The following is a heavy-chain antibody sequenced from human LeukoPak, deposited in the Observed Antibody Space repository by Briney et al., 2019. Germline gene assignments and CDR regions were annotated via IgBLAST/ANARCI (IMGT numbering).Heavy chain of an antibody. CDR3: AKGGETYYFDSTGYFDY. J-gene: IGHJ4*02. Sequence: PGGSLRLSCAASGFTFSSYAMSWVRQAPGKGLEWVSVISDSGRSTYYADSVKGRFTISRDNSKNTLYLQMNSLRPEDTAVYYCAKGGETYYFDSTGYFDYWGQGALVTVSS. CDR1: GFTFSSYA. CDR2: ISDSGRST. D-gene: IGHD3-22*01. V-gene: IGHV3-23*01.